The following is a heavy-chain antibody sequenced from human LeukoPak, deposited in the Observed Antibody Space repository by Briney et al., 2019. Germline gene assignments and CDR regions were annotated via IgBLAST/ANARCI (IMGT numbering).Heavy chain of an antibody. CDR1: GFTLSNSP. CDR3: ANEKYYFDH. Sequence: GGSLRLSCAASGFTLSNSPMSGVRQAAGKGLEWVSTISIGGGEYYADSVKGRFTISRDNSKSTLYLQMNSLRAEDTAVYYCANEKYYFDHWGQGTLVTVSS. CDR2: ISIGGGE. V-gene: IGHV3-23*01. J-gene: IGHJ4*02.